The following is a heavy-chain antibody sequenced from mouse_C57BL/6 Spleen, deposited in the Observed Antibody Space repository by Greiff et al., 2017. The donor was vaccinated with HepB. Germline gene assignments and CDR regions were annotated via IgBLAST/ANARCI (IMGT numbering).Heavy chain of an antibody. V-gene: IGHV5-6*01. D-gene: IGHD2-4*01. J-gene: IGHJ3*01. CDR1: GFTFSSYG. CDR3: ARDLGDYAWFAY. Sequence: EVQRVESGGDLVKPGGSLKLSCAASGFTFSSYGMSWVRQTPDKRLEWVATISSGGSYTYYPDSVKGRFTISRDNAKNTLYLQMSSLKSEDTAMYYCARDLGDYAWFAYWGQGTLVTVSA. CDR2: ISSGGSYT.